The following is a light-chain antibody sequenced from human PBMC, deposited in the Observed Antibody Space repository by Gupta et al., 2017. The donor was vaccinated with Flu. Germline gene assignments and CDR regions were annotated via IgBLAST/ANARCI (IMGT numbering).Light chain of an antibody. Sequence: QSALTQHREVSGSLGQSVTISCTATTSDFGGYNYLSWYQQHPANAPKLMMYDVSQPPSWVPDRVSGSKSGNNASLTISWLQAEDEADDYCCSYAGSYTDVFGTGTKVTVL. J-gene: IGLJ1*01. V-gene: IGLV2-11*01. CDR3: CSYAGSYTDV. CDR2: DVS. CDR1: TSDFGGYNY.